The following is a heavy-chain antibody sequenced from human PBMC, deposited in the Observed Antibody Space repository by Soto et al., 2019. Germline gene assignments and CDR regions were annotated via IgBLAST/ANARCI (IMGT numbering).Heavy chain of an antibody. D-gene: IGHD1-26*01. CDR1: GGTFSSYV. J-gene: IGHJ5*02. CDR3: ASGEHTGFAP. CDR2: IIPIFGTA. V-gene: IGHV1-69*06. Sequence: QVQLVQSGAEVKKPGSSVKVSCKASGGTFSSYVVRWVRQAPGQGLEGVGGIIPIFGTANYAQKFQGSVTITADKSTSTVYMELSSLRSDDTDVYSCASGEHTGFAPWGQGTLVTVSS.